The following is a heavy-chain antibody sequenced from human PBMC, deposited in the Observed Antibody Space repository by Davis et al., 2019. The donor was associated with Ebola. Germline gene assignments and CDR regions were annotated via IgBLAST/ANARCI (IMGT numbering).Heavy chain of an antibody. CDR3: ARVHGGNSIGGY. CDR2: ISGSSSTI. D-gene: IGHD4-23*01. J-gene: IGHJ4*02. V-gene: IGHV3-48*02. Sequence: PGGSLRLSCAASGFTFSTYSMNWVRQAPGEGLEWVSYISGSSSTIYYADSVKGRFTISRDNAKNSLYLQMNSLRDEDTAVYYCARVHGGNSIGGYWGQGTLVTVSS. CDR1: GFTFSTYS.